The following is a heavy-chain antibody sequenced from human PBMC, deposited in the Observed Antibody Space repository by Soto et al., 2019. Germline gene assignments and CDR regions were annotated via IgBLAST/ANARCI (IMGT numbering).Heavy chain of an antibody. CDR3: AKGGTIRRGYGMDV. D-gene: IGHD3-16*01. CDR2: ISYDGSNK. Sequence: QVQLVESGGGVVQPGRSLRLSCAASGFTFSSYGMHWVRQAPGKGLEWVAVISYDGSNKYYADSVKGRFTISRDNSKNTRYLQMNSLRAEDTAVYYCAKGGTIRRGYGMDVWGQGTTVTVSS. CDR1: GFTFSSYG. V-gene: IGHV3-30*18. J-gene: IGHJ6*02.